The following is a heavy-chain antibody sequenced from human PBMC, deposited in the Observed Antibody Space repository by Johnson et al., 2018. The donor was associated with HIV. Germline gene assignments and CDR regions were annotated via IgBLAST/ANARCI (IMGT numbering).Heavy chain of an antibody. CDR1: GFTVSSNY. V-gene: IGHV3-66*01. D-gene: IGHD6-13*01. Sequence: VQLVESGGGLVQPGGSLRLSCAASGFTVSSNYMSWVRQAPGKGLEWVSIIYSDSDTYYADSVKGRFTISRDNPKNKLYLQMNSLRAEDTAVYYCARERIGYSSSGDAFDIWGQGTMVTVSS. J-gene: IGHJ3*02. CDR3: ARERIGYSSSGDAFDI. CDR2: IYSDSDT.